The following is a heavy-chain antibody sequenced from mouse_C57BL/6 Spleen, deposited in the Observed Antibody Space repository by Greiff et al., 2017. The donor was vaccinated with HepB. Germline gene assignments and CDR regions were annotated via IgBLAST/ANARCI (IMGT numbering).Heavy chain of an antibody. V-gene: IGHV1-69*01. CDR3: ARRIGYGSSWYFDY. CDR2: IDPSDSYT. CDR1: GYTFTSYW. J-gene: IGHJ2*01. Sequence: QVQLQQPGAELVMPGASVKLSCKASGYTFTSYWMHWVKQRPGQGLEWIGEIDPSDSYTNYNQKFKGKSTLTVDKSSSTAYMQLSSLTSEDSAVYYCARRIGYGSSWYFDYWGQGTTLTVSS. D-gene: IGHD1-1*01.